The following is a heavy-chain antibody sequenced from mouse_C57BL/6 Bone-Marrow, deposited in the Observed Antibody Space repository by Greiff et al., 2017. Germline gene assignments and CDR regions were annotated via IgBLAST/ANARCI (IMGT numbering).Heavy chain of an antibody. V-gene: IGHV1-62-2*01. J-gene: IGHJ2*01. Sequence: VKLVESGAELVKPGASVKLSCKASGYIFTEYTIHWVKQRSGQGLEWIGWFYPGSGSIKYNERFKDKATLIADKSSHTVYMELSRLTSEDSAVYFCARHERYYDYEGYFDYWGQGTTLTVSS. CDR3: ARHERYYDYEGYFDY. CDR1: GYIFTEYT. D-gene: IGHD2-4*01. CDR2: FYPGSGSI.